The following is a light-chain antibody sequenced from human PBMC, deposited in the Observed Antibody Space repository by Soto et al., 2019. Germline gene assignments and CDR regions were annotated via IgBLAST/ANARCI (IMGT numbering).Light chain of an antibody. CDR2: GVF. CDR1: QSVGSNY. CDR3: QHYDGSPRT. J-gene: IGKJ2*01. Sequence: ETVLTQSPGTVSLSPGERATLSCTTSQSVGSNYLAWYQQKPGQAPRLLIYGVFSRATGIPDRFSGSGSGTDFTLTISGLEPEDSAVYYCQHYDGSPRTFGQGTKLEI. V-gene: IGKV3-20*01.